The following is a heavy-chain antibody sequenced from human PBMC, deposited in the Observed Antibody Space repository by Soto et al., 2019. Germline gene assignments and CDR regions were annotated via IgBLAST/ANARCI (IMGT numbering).Heavy chain of an antibody. J-gene: IGHJ4*02. CDR3: ASWGGIASPAYDGSLAPYDY. CDR1: GGSISSYY. Sequence: LSETLSLTCTVSGGSISSYYWSWIRQPPGKGLEWIGYIYYSGSTNYNPSLKSRVTISVDTSKNQFSLKLSSVTAADTAVYYCASWGGIASPAYDGSLAPYDYWGQGTLVTVSS. CDR2: IYYSGST. V-gene: IGHV4-59*08. D-gene: IGHD6-13*01.